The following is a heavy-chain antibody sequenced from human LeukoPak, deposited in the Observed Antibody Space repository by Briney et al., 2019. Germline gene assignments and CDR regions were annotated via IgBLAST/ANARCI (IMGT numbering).Heavy chain of an antibody. Sequence: GGSLRLSCAASGFTFSSYGMHWVRQAPGKGLEWVAVISYDGSKKYYADSVKGRFTISRDNSKNTLYLQMNSLRAEDTAVYYCAKDVSSSWYYFDYWGQGTLVTVSS. CDR3: AKDVSSSWYYFDY. CDR2: ISYDGSKK. J-gene: IGHJ4*02. D-gene: IGHD6-13*01. V-gene: IGHV3-30*18. CDR1: GFTFSSYG.